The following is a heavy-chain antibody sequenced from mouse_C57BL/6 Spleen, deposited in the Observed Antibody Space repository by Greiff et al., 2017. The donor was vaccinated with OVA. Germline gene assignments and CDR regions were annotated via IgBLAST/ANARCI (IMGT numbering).Heavy chain of an antibody. V-gene: IGHV5-4*03. J-gene: IGHJ1*03. CDR3: ARVYSNYGYFDV. Sequence: EVKLVESGGGLVKPGGSLKLSCAASGFTFSSYAMSWVRQTPEKRLEWVATISDGGSYTYYPDNVKGRFTISRDNAKNNLYLQMSHLKSEDTAMYYCARVYSNYGYFDVWGTGTTVTVSS. D-gene: IGHD2-5*01. CDR1: GFTFSSYA. CDR2: ISDGGSYT.